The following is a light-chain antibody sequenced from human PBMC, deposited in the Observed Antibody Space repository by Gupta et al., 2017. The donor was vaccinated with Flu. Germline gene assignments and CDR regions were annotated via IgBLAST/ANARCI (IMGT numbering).Light chain of an antibody. CDR1: SF. CDR2: DAS. Sequence: SFLAWYQQKPGQAPRLLIYDASNRATGIPARFSGSGSGTDFTLTISSLEPEDFAVYYCQQRSNWPPITFGQGTRLEIK. J-gene: IGKJ5*01. V-gene: IGKV3-11*01. CDR3: QQRSNWPPIT.